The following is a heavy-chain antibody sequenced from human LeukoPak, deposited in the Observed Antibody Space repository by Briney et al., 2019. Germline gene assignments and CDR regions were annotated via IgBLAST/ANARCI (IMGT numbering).Heavy chain of an antibody. CDR2: IIPIFGTA. J-gene: IGHJ4*02. V-gene: IGHV1-69*05. CDR1: GGTFSGYA. Sequence: GASVKVSCKASGGTFSGYAISWVRQAPGQGLEWMGGIIPIFGTANYAQKFQGRVTITTDESTSTAYMELRSLRSDDTAVYYCARGRAAAAAGTIDYWGQGTLVTVSS. CDR3: ARGRAAAAAGTIDY. D-gene: IGHD6-13*01.